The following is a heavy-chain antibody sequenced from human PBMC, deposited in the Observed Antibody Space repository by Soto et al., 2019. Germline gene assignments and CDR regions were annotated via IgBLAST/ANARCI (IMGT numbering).Heavy chain of an antibody. CDR3: AKVMLRDDYCDGMDV. V-gene: IGHV3-30*18. CDR2: ISYDGSNK. Sequence: GGSLRLSCAASGFTFSSYGMHWVRQAPGKGLEWVAVISYDGSNKYYADSVKGRFTISRDNSKNTLYLQMNSLRAEDTAVYYCAKVMLRDDYCDGMDVCGQGSTVIV. D-gene: IGHD3-10*02. CDR1: GFTFSSYG. J-gene: IGHJ6*02.